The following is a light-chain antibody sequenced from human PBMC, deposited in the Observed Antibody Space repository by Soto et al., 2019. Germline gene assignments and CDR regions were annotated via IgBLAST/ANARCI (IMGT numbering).Light chain of an antibody. V-gene: IGLV2-14*03. CDR1: SRDVGGYNY. CDR2: DVT. CDR3: SSYRRGSTYV. J-gene: IGLJ1*01. Sequence: QSVLTQPASVSGSPGQSITVSCTGTSRDVGGYNYVSWYQQHPGKAPRLLIYDVTNRPSGVSNRFSGSKSGNTASLTISGLQADDEADYYCSSYRRGSTYVFGTGTKVTVL.